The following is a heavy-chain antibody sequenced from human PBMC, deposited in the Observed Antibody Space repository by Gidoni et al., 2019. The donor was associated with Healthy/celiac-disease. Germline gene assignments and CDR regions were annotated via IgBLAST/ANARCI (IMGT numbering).Heavy chain of an antibody. J-gene: IGHJ4*02. V-gene: IGHV1-46*01. D-gene: IGHD3-10*01. CDR3: AREKLLPISFDY. CDR2: INPSGGST. Sequence: WVRQAPGQGLAWMGVINPSGGSTSYAQKFQGRVTMTRDTSTSTVYMELSSLRSEDTAVYYCAREKLLPISFDYWGQGTLVTVSS.